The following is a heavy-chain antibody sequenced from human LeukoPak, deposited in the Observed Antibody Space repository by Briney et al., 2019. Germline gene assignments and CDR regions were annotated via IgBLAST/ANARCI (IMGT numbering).Heavy chain of an antibody. Sequence: ASVKVSCKASGYTFTSYGISWVRQAPRQGLEWMGWISAYNGNTNYAQKLQGRVTMTTDTSTSTAYMELRSLRSDDTAVYYCARDRAAAARGYFDYWGQGTLVTVSS. V-gene: IGHV1-18*01. CDR2: ISAYNGNT. J-gene: IGHJ4*02. CDR3: ARDRAAAARGYFDY. D-gene: IGHD6-13*01. CDR1: GYTFTSYG.